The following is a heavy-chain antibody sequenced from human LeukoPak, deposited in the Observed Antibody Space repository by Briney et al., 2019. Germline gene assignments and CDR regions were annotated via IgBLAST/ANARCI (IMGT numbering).Heavy chain of an antibody. CDR1: GGSISSGDYF. CDR3: ARGFCESSPGAFDT. Sequence: SETLSLTCTVSGGSISSGDYFWTWIRQPPGKGLEWIGYIYYSGSTYYNPSLKSRVTISVDTSKSQFSLKLSSVTAADTAVYYCARGFCESSPGAFDTWGQGILVTVSS. V-gene: IGHV4-30-4*01. J-gene: IGHJ3*02. D-gene: IGHD3-3*01. CDR2: IYYSGST.